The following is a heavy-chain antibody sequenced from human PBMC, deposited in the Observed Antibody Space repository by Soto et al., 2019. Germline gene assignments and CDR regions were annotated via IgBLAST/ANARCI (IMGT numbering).Heavy chain of an antibody. V-gene: IGHV3-15*01. J-gene: IGHJ4*02. CDR3: ITDPPPPVGYFVSSLYY. CDR1: GFTFSNAW. CDR2: IKSKPDGGTT. D-gene: IGHD3-9*01. Sequence: GGSLRLSCAASGFTFSNAWKSWVRQPPGPGLEWVGRIKSKPDGGTTDYAAPVKGRFTISRDDSKNTLFRQMNSLKPADTAVYYCITDPPPPVGYFVSSLYYWGQGTLVTVSS.